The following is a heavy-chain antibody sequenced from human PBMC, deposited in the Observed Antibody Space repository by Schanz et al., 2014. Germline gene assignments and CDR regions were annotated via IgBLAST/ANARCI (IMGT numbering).Heavy chain of an antibody. V-gene: IGHV1-18*04. J-gene: IGHJ4*02. D-gene: IGHD3-10*01. CDR3: AKDQRSYGSGSYSYFDS. CDR2: ISAYNGHT. CDR1: GYTFTGYY. Sequence: QLQLVQSGAEVKKPGSSMKVSCKASGYTFTGYYMHWVRQAPGQGLEWMGWISAYNGHTDYAQKLQGRVTLTTDTSTSTAYMELRNLRSDDTAVYYCAKDQRSYGSGSYSYFDSWGQGTLVTVSS.